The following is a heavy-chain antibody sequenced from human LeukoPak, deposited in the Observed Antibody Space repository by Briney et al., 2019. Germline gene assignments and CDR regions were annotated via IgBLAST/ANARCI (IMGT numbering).Heavy chain of an antibody. V-gene: IGHV1-8*03. Sequence: ASVKVSCKASGYTFTSYDINWVRQATGQGLEWMGWMNPNSGNTGYAQKFQGRVTITRNTSISTAYMELSRLRSDDTAVYYCARDAFGEHGYYYMDVWGKGTTVTISS. D-gene: IGHD3-10*01. J-gene: IGHJ6*03. CDR1: GYTFTSYD. CDR2: MNPNSGNT. CDR3: ARDAFGEHGYYYMDV.